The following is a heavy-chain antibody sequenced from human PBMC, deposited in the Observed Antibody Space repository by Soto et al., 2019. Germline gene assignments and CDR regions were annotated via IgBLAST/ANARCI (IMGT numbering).Heavy chain of an antibody. CDR2: IKSKTDGGTI. CDR1: GFCFSNAW. CDR3: TTYSYITIVIIRFDY. V-gene: IGHV3-15*07. D-gene: IGHD3-16*02. Sequence: VGSLRLSCAAPGFCFSNAWIIWLRQVAGKGLEWVGRIKSKTDGGTIDFDAPVNDRFAISRDDLNNMVYLQMNSLKTDGIALYYCTTYSYITIVIIRFDYYGHGTLVTVSP. J-gene: IGHJ4*01.